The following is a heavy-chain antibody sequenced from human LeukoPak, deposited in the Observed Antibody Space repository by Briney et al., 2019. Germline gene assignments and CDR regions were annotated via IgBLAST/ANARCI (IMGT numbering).Heavy chain of an antibody. CDR1: GGPISSSSYY. J-gene: IGHJ5*02. Sequence: SETLSLTCTVSGGPISSSSYYWGWIRQPPGKGLEWIGSIYYSGSTYYNPSLKSRVTISVDTSKNQFSLKLSSVTAADTAVYYCARIPNYPSSGVWFDPWGQGTLVTVSS. V-gene: IGHV4-39*07. CDR3: ARIPNYPSSGVWFDP. D-gene: IGHD1-7*01. CDR2: IYYSGST.